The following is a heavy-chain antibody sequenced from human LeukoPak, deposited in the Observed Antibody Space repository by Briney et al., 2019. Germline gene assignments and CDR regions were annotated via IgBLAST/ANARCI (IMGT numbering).Heavy chain of an antibody. Sequence: GGSLRLSCAASGITVSSSYMSWVRQAPGKGLEWVSVIYSAGGTYYADSVKGRFTISRDSSKDTIYLQMNSLRVEDTAVYYCARLGGDDVVWSGPVGWFDPWGQGTLVTVSS. CDR2: IYSAGGT. J-gene: IGHJ5*02. V-gene: IGHV3-53*01. CDR1: GITVSSSY. D-gene: IGHD3-3*01. CDR3: ARLGGDDVVWSGPVGWFDP.